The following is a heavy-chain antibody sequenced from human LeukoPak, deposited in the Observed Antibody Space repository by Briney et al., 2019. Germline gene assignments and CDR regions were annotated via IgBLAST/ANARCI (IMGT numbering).Heavy chain of an antibody. Sequence: PSETLSLTCTVSGGSISSGGYYWSWIRQHPGKGLEWIGYIYYSRSTYYNPSLKSRVTISVDTSKNQFSLKLSSVTAADTAVYYCARGGDYGDYEDYWGQGTLVTVSS. J-gene: IGHJ4*02. V-gene: IGHV4-31*03. CDR3: ARGGDYGDYEDY. CDR1: GGSISSGGYY. D-gene: IGHD4-17*01. CDR2: IYYSRST.